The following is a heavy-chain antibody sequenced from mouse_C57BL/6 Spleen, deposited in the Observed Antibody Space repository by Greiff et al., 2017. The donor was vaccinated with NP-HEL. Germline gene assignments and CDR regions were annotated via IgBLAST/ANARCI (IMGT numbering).Heavy chain of an antibody. CDR2: LNPSTGGT. CDR1: GYSFTGYY. CDR3: ARRDDGYSNFDV. J-gene: IGHJ1*03. Sequence: EVKLQESGPELVKPGASVKISCKASGYSFTGYYMNWVKQSPEKSLEWIGELNPSTGGTTYNQKFKAKATLTVDKSSSTAYMQLKSLTSEDSAVYYGARRDDGYSNFDVWGTGTTVTVSS. V-gene: IGHV1-42*01. D-gene: IGHD2-3*01.